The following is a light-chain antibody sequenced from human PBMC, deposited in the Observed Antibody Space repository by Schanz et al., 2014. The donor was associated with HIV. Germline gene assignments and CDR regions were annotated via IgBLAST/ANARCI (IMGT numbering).Light chain of an antibody. J-gene: IGKJ4*01. CDR2: GAS. CDR3: QQYVTSTRIT. V-gene: IGKV3-20*01. CDR1: QSVSSSY. Sequence: EVVLTQSPGILSLSPGERATLSCRASQSVSSSYLAWYQQKPGQAPRLLIYGASSRATGIPDRFSGSGSGTDFTLTVSRLEPEDFAVYYCQQYVTSTRITFGGGTKVDMK.